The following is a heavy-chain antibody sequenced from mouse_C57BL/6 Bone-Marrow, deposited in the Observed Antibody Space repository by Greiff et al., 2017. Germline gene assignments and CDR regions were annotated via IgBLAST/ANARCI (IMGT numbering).Heavy chain of an antibody. V-gene: IGHV1-62-2*01. Sequence: VQLQQSGAELVKPGASVKLSCKASGYTFTEYTIHWVKQTSGQGLEWIGWFYPGSGSIKYNEKFKDKATLTADKSSSTVYMELSRLTSEDSAVYFCARHEIGYGSTLYWYFDVWGTGTTVTVSS. CDR3: ARHEIGYGSTLYWYFDV. D-gene: IGHD1-1*01. CDR1: GYTFTEYT. J-gene: IGHJ1*03. CDR2: FYPGSGSI.